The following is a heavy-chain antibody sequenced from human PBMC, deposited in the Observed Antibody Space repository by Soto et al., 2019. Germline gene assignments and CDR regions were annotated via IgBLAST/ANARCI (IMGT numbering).Heavy chain of an antibody. CDR3: AWSSSAEY. CDR2: ISAYNGDT. D-gene: IGHD6-6*01. Sequence: QVQLVQSGAEVKKPGASVKVSCKASGYTSTAYSISWVRQAPGQGLEWVGWISAYNGDTNYAQKFQGRVTMTTDTSTTTAYMELMSLRSDDTAVYYCAWSSSAEYWGQGTLVTVSS. J-gene: IGHJ4*02. V-gene: IGHV1-18*01. CDR1: GYTSTAYS.